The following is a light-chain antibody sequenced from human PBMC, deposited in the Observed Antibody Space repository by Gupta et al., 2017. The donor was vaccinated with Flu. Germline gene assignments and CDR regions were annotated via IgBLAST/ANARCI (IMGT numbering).Light chain of an antibody. Sequence: QSALTQPRSVSGSPGQSVTISCTGTSSDVGGYNYVSWYQHHPGKAPKLMIHDVNRRPSGVPDRFSGSKSGKTASLTISGLQAEDEAYYYCCSYTGRYILVFGTGTKVTVL. CDR1: SSDVGGYNY. J-gene: IGLJ1*01. V-gene: IGLV2-11*01. CDR2: DVN. CDR3: CSYTGRYILV.